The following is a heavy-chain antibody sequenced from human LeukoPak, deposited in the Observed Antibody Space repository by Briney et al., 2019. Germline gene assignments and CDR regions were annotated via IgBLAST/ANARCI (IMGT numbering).Heavy chain of an antibody. J-gene: IGHJ6*02. Sequence: GGSLRLSCSASGFTFSSYTMHWVRQATGKRLEYVSAISSNGGSTYHADSVKGRFTISRDNSKNTLFLQMSSLRAEDTAVYYCVKGLGSSYYYYGMDVWGQGTTVTVSS. CDR1: GFTFSSYT. D-gene: IGHD2-15*01. CDR3: VKGLGSSYYYYGMDV. CDR2: ISSNGGST. V-gene: IGHV3-64D*09.